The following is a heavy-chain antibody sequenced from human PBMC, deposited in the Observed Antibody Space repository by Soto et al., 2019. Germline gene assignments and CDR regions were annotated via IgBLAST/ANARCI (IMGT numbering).Heavy chain of an antibody. CDR1: GGSISSSSYY. D-gene: IGHD3-22*01. V-gene: IGHV4-39*01. Sequence: PSETLSLTCTVSGGSISSSSYYWGWIRQPPGKGLEWIGSIYYSGSTYYNPSLKSRVTISVDTSKNQFSLKLSSVTAADTAVYYCARLKVYYYDSSGYYYYYYYGMDVWGQGTTVTVS. CDR3: ARLKVYYYDSSGYYYYYYYGMDV. J-gene: IGHJ6*02. CDR2: IYYSGST.